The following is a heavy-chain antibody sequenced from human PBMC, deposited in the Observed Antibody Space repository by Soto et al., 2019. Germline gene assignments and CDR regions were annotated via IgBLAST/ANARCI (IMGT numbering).Heavy chain of an antibody. V-gene: IGHV3-33*01. J-gene: IGHJ6*03. CDR3: ARDDQAWDYYGSGSYLQPYYYMDV. D-gene: IGHD3-10*01. Sequence: HPGGSLRLSCAASGFTFSSYGMHWVRQAPGKGLEWVAVIWYDGSNKYYADSVKGRFTISRDNSKNTLYLQMNSLRAEDTAVYYCARDDQAWDYYGSGSYLQPYYYMDVWGKGTTVTVSS. CDR2: IWYDGSNK. CDR1: GFTFSSYG.